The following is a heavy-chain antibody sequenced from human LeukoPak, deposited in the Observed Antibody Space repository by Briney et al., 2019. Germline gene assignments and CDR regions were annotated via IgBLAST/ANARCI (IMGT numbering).Heavy chain of an antibody. CDR2: ISSSSSYI. D-gene: IGHD2-15*01. CDR3: ARDGDIVVVVAATLNNDYMDV. CDR1: GFTFSSYS. J-gene: IGHJ6*03. V-gene: IGHV3-21*01. Sequence: KTGGSLRLSCAASGFTFSSYSMNWVRQAPGKGLEWVSSISSSSSYIYYADSVKGRFTISRDNAKNSLYLQMNSLRAEDTAVYYCARDGDIVVVVAATLNNDYMDVWGKGTTVTVSS.